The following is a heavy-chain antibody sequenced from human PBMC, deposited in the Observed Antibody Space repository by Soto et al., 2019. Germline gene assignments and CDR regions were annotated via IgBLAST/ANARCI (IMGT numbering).Heavy chain of an antibody. CDR2: ISGSGGST. Sequence: WSLRLSCAATGFTFSRYAMSWVRQAPGKGLEWVSAISGSGGSTYYADSVKGRFTISRDNSKSTLYLQMNSLRAEDTAVYYCAKDFQVAVAGTGAEYFQHWGQGT. V-gene: IGHV3-23*01. D-gene: IGHD6-19*01. CDR3: AKDFQVAVAGTGAEYFQH. J-gene: IGHJ1*01. CDR1: GFTFSRYA.